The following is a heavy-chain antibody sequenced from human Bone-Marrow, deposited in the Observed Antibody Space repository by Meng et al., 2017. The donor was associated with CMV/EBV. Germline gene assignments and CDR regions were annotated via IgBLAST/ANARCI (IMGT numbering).Heavy chain of an antibody. V-gene: IGHV4-39*01. J-gene: IGHJ4*02. Sequence: SDTLSLTCSVSGCSISSTSYYWGWIRQPPGKGLEWIGIIYNTGSTYYNPSLKSRVTIFVDTPKNQFSLKLRSVAAADTAVYYCARHGISTSSEYYFDYWGQGTLVTVSS. CDR1: GCSISSTSYY. CDR2: IYNTGST. CDR3: ARHGISTSSEYYFDY. D-gene: IGHD2-2*01.